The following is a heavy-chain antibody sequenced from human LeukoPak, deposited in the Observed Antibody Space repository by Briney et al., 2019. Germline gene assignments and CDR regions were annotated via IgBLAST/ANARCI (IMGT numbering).Heavy chain of an antibody. D-gene: IGHD3-10*01. V-gene: IGHV3-30*04. CDR2: TSYDGRND. CDR1: GFTFSSYA. J-gene: IGHJ4*02. Sequence: GGSLRLSCAASGFTFSSYAIHWVRQAPGKGLEWVAVTSYDGRNDYYGDSVKGRFTVFRDNSKNTLHLQMNSLRAEDTAVYYCAKDGDYYYGSGSYYDYWGQGTLVTVSS. CDR3: AKDGDYYYGSGSYYDY.